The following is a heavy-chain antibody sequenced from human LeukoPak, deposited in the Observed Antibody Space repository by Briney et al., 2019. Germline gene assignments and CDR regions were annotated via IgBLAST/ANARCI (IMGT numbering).Heavy chain of an antibody. CDR1: GGSFSGYY. CDR2: INHSGST. Sequence: PSETLSLTCAVYGGSFSGYYWSWIRQPPGKGLEWIGEINHSGSTNYNPSLKSRVTISVDTSKNQFFLKLSSVSAADTAVYYCARAYYDFWSGYQFDYWGQGTLVTVSS. D-gene: IGHD3-3*01. V-gene: IGHV4-34*01. J-gene: IGHJ4*02. CDR3: ARAYYDFWSGYQFDY.